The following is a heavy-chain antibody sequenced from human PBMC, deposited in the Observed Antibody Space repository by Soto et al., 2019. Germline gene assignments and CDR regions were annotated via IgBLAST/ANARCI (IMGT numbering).Heavy chain of an antibody. J-gene: IGHJ4*02. Sequence: QVHLVQSGAEVKNPGASVKLSCKASGYIFTNYYIHWVRQAPGQGVEWMAIINHLGRSTNYAQKFQCRVTLARDTSTNTVYMELSSLRSEDTAIYYCAIDLAAGDYWGQGTLVTVSS. CDR1: GYIFTNYY. CDR2: INHLGRST. D-gene: IGHD6-13*01. V-gene: IGHV1-46*01. CDR3: AIDLAAGDY.